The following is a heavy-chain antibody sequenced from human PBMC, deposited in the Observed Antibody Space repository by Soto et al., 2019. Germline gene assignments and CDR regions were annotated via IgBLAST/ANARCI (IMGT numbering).Heavy chain of an antibody. Sequence: GESLKISCKGSGYSFTSYWISWVRQMPGKGLEWMVRIDPSDSYTNYSPSFQGHVTISADKSISTAYLQWSSLKASDTAMYYCARHCSSTSCFYYGMDVGGQGTTVTVSS. CDR2: IDPSDSYT. CDR1: GYSFTSYW. CDR3: ARHCSSTSCFYYGMDV. D-gene: IGHD2-2*01. V-gene: IGHV5-10-1*01. J-gene: IGHJ6*02.